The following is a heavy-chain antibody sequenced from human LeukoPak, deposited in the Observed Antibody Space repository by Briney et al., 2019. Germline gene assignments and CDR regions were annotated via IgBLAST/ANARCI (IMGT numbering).Heavy chain of an antibody. V-gene: IGHV3-48*04. CDR1: GFTVSGYI. J-gene: IGHJ4*02. CDR3: ARDGTCLDF. CDR2: IGTSGNTI. Sequence: GGSLRLSCAASGFTVSGYIMNWVRQATGQGLAWVEFIGTSGNTIYYADSVKVLFTISRDNDKNPLYLQMNNLRVEDTGVYYCARDGTCLDFWGQGVLVTVSS.